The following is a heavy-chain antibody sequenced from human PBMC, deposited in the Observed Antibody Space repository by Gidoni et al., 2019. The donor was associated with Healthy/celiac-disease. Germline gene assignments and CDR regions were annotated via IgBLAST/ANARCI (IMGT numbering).Heavy chain of an antibody. Sequence: EVQLLESGGGLVQPGGSLILSFAASGFTFSTYAMSWVRQAPGKGLGWVSAISGSGGSTYYADSVKGRFTISRDNSKSTLYLQMNNLRAEETAVYYCAKVNNPYYGSGSWPDYWGQGTLVTVSS. D-gene: IGHD3-10*01. CDR3: AKVNNPYYGSGSWPDY. V-gene: IGHV3-23*01. CDR2: ISGSGGST. CDR1: GFTFSTYA. J-gene: IGHJ4*02.